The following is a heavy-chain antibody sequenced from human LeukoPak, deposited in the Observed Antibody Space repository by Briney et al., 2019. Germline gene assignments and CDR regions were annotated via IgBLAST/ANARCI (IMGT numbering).Heavy chain of an antibody. V-gene: IGHV1-8*01. Sequence: ASVKVSCKASGYTFTSYDINWVRQATGQGLEWMGWMNPNSGNTGYAQKFQGRVTMTRNTSISTAYMELSSLRSEDTAVYYCATLGYCSGGSCYDYWGQGTLVTVSS. CDR3: ATLGYCSGGSCYDY. CDR2: MNPNSGNT. CDR1: GYTFTSYD. D-gene: IGHD2-15*01. J-gene: IGHJ4*02.